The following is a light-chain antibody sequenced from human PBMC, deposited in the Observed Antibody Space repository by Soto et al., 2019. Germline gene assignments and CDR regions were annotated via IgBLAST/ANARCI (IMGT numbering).Light chain of an antibody. CDR2: GAS. CDR1: QSVSSSY. CDR3: QQYGSSRGT. J-gene: IGKJ1*01. V-gene: IGKV3-20*01. Sequence: EIVLTQSPGTLSLSPGERATLSCRASQSVSSSYLAWYQQKPGQAPRLLIYGASSRATGIPDRFSGSGSGTDFTLTISRLEPEDFAVYYCQQYGSSRGTLDQGTKVDIK.